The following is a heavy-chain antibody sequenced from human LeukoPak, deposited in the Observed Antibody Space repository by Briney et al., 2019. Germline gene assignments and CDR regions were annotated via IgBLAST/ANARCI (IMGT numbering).Heavy chain of an antibody. J-gene: IGHJ4*02. CDR1: GFTFTSSA. Sequence: GASVKVSCKASGFTFTSSAVQCVRQARGQRLEWIGWIVVGSGNTNYAQKFQERVTITRDMSTSTAYMELSSLRSEDTAVYYCAADPYSSGPNHYYFDYWGQGTLVTVSS. D-gene: IGHD6-19*01. CDR2: IVVGSGNT. CDR3: AADPYSSGPNHYYFDY. V-gene: IGHV1-58*01.